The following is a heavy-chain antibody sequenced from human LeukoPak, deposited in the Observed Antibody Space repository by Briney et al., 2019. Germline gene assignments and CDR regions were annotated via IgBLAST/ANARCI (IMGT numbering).Heavy chain of an antibody. Sequence: GASVKVSCKASGYTFTSYAMHWVRQAPGQRLEWMGWINAGNGNTKYSQKFQGRVTITSDTSASTAYMELSSLRSEDTAVYYCAGSKTVTPYPYAADYWGQGTLVTVSS. V-gene: IGHV1-3*01. CDR3: AGSKTVTPYPYAADY. CDR2: INAGNGNT. D-gene: IGHD4-17*01. CDR1: GYTFTSYA. J-gene: IGHJ4*02.